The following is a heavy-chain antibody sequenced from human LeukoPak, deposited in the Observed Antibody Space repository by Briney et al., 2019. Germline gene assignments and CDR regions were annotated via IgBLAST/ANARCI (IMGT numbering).Heavy chain of an antibody. CDR3: TKHGEAYGDSKTDY. Sequence: PGGSLRLSCAASGCTFSNYAMRWVRQAPGKGLEWVSVISGSGGRTYYADSVKGRFTISRDNSKNTLYLQTNSLRAEDTAIYYCTKHGEAYGDSKTDYWGQGTLVTVSS. J-gene: IGHJ4*02. CDR1: GCTFSNYA. CDR2: ISGSGGRT. D-gene: IGHD4-17*01. V-gene: IGHV3-23*01.